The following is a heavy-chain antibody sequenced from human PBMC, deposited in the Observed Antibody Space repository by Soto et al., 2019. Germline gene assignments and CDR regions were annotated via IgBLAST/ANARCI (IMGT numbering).Heavy chain of an antibody. J-gene: IGHJ4*02. Sequence: GGSLRLSCAASGFTFSLYSMIWVRQAPGKGLEWVASITSSSSYIYYEDSLKGRFTIARDNAKNSLFLQLDSLRAEDTAVYYCAKAGSYSGSSGRVDYWGQGILVTVSS. CDR1: GFTFSLYS. CDR2: ITSSSSYI. D-gene: IGHD1-26*01. CDR3: AKAGSYSGSSGRVDY. V-gene: IGHV3-21*04.